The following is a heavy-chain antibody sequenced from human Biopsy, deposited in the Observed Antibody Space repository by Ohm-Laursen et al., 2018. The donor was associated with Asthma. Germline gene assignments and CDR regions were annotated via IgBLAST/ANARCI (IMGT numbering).Heavy chain of an antibody. D-gene: IGHD1-20*01. CDR2: ISYDGTNK. V-gene: IGHV3-30-3*01. CDR1: GFTFSDYD. CDR3: ARDLRSDNWNPWGMDV. J-gene: IGHJ6*02. Sequence: SLRLSCADSGFTFSDYDMHWVRQAPGKGLEWVAVISYDGTNKGYADSVKGRFTFSRDNSQNTLSLEMNSLRVEDTAVYYCARDLRSDNWNPWGMDVWGLGTTVTVAS.